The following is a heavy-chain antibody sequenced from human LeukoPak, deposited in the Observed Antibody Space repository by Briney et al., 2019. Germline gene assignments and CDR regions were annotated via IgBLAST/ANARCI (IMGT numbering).Heavy chain of an antibody. D-gene: IGHD1-26*01. Sequence: PILGIANYAQKFQGRVTITADKSTSTAYMELSRLRYEDTAVYYCARVLYSGSYYGAFDIWGQGTMVTVSS. CDR2: PILGIA. CDR3: ARVLYSGSYYGAFDI. V-gene: IGHV1-69*04. J-gene: IGHJ3*02.